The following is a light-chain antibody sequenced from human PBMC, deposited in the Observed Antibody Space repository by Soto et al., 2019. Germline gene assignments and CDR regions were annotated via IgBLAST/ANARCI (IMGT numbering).Light chain of an antibody. V-gene: IGKV3-20*01. Sequence: EIVLTQSPGTLSLSPGERATLSCRASQSVSRSSLAWYQQKPGQAPRLLIYGASSRATGIPDRFSGSGSGTDFTLTISRLEPEYVAVYYCQQYGSSPWTFGQGTKVEIK. CDR2: GAS. CDR3: QQYGSSPWT. CDR1: QSVSRSS. J-gene: IGKJ1*01.